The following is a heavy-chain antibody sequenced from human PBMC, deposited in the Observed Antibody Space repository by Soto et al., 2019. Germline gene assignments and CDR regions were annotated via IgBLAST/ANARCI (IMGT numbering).Heavy chain of an antibody. V-gene: IGHV1-69*13. D-gene: IGHD3-10*01. J-gene: IGHJ6*02. CDR2: IIPIFGTA. CDR3: LFGEFNYYYGMDV. Sequence: SVKASCKASGGTFSSYAINWVRQAPGQGLEWMGGIIPIFGTANYAQKFQGRVTITADESTSTAYMELSSLRSEDTAVYYCLFGEFNYYYGMDVWGQGTTVTVSS. CDR1: GGTFSSYA.